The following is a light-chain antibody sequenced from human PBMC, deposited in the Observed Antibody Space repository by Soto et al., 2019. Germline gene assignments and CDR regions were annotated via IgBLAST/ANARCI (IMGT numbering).Light chain of an antibody. CDR3: QQYNNWPLT. CDR1: QSVSSN. Sequence: EIVMTQSPATLSVSPGERATLSCRASQSVSSNLAWYKQKPGQAPRLLIYGASTRATGIPARFSGSESGTKFSLTISSLQSEDFAVYYCQQYNNWPLTFGQGTKV. J-gene: IGKJ1*01. V-gene: IGKV3-15*01. CDR2: GAS.